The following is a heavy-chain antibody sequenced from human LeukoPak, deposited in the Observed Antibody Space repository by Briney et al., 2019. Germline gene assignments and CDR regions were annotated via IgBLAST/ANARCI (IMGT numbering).Heavy chain of an antibody. D-gene: IGHD3-16*01. CDR1: GGSISSGSYY. CDR2: IYTSGST. Sequence: PSQTLSLTCTVSGGSISSGSYYWSWIRQPAGKGLEWIGRIYTSGSTNYNPSLKSRVTILVDTSKNQFSLKLSSVTAADTAVYYCARSATSGVYFDYWGQGTLVTVSS. J-gene: IGHJ4*02. V-gene: IGHV4-61*02. CDR3: ARSATSGVYFDY.